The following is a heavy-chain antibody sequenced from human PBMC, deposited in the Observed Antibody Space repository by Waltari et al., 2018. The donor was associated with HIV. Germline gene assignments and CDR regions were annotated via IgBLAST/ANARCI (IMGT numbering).Heavy chain of an antibody. V-gene: IGHV1-69*04. CDR2: IIPILGIA. CDR1: GGTFSSYA. D-gene: IGHD1-1*01. Sequence: QVQLVQSGAEVKKPGSSVKVSCKASGGTFSSYAISWVRQAPGQGLEWMGRIIPILGIANYAQKFQGRVTITAEKSTSTAYMELSSLRSEDTAVYYCAGAETGTDLDIWGQGTMVTVSS. J-gene: IGHJ3*02. CDR3: AGAETGTDLDI.